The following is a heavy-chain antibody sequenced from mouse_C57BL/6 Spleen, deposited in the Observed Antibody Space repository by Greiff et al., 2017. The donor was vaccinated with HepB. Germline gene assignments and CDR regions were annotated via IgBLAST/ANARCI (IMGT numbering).Heavy chain of an antibody. D-gene: IGHD4-1*01. J-gene: IGHJ1*03. CDR2: IWIGGST. Sequence: QVQLQQSGPGLVQPSQSLSITCTVSGFSLTSYGVHWVRQSPGKGLEWLGVIWIGGSTDYNAAFISRLSISKDNSKSQVFLKMNSLQADDTSIYDCASLGRGYFDVWGTGTTVTVSS. V-gene: IGHV2-2*01. CDR1: GFSLTSYG. CDR3: ASLGRGYFDV.